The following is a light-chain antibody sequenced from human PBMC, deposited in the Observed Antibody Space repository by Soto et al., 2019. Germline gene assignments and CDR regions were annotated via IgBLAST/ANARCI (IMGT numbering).Light chain of an antibody. CDR3: CSFAGSFYV. Sequence: QSVLTQPHSVSGSPGQSVANSCTGTGSDVGGYNYVSWYQQHPGKAPKLIIYDVNKRPSGVPDRFSGSKSGNTASLTISGLQSEDEADYYCCSFAGSFYVFGTGTKVTVL. J-gene: IGLJ1*01. CDR2: DVN. CDR1: GSDVGGYNY. V-gene: IGLV2-11*01.